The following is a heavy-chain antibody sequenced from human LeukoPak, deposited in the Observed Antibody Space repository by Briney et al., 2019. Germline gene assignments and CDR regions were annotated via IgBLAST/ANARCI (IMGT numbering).Heavy chain of an antibody. J-gene: IGHJ6*03. CDR3: ARSSWGSAWDYYMDV. D-gene: IGHD3-16*01. Sequence: SVKVSFKASGGTFSSYAISWVRHSTGQRLEWMGGIIPSFGTANYAQKFQGRVTITKVESTSTAYMELSSLRSEDTAVYYCARSSWGSAWDYYMDVWGKGTTVTVSS. CDR2: IIPSFGTA. CDR1: GGTFSSYA. V-gene: IGHV1-69*05.